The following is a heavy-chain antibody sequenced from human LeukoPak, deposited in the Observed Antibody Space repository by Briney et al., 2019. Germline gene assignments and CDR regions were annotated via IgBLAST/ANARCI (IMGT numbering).Heavy chain of an antibody. D-gene: IGHD3-9*01. Sequence: ESSETLSLTCTVSGGSISSYYWSWIRQPPGKGLEWIGYIYYSGSTNYNPSLKSRVTISVDKSTNQFSLKLSTVTAADTGVYYCARGMYYDILTGYYSGDFDYWGQGTLVTVSS. CDR1: GGSISSYY. V-gene: IGHV4-59*01. J-gene: IGHJ4*02. CDR2: IYYSGST. CDR3: ARGMYYDILTGYYSGDFDY.